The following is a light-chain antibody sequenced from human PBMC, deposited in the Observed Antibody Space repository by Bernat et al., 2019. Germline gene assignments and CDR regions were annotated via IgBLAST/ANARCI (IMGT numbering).Light chain of an antibody. V-gene: IGLV1-47*02. Sequence: QSVLTQPPSASGTPGQRVTISCSGSSSNIGSNYVYWYQQLPGTAPKLLIYSNNQRPSGVPDRFSVSKSGTAASLTISGLRSADEADYYCAAWDDSLSCPYVFGTGAKVTGL. CDR3: AAWDDSLSCPYV. CDR2: SNN. J-gene: IGLJ1*01. CDR1: SSNIGSNY.